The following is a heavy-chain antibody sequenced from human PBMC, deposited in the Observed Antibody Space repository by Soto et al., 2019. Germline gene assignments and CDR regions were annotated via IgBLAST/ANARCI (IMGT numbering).Heavy chain of an antibody. CDR1: GYTFSNYA. CDR3: AKNREMVVATTPRWYFDF. V-gene: IGHV1-3*01. Sequence: QVQLVQSGAEVRKSGASVKISCKTSGYTFSNYAIHWVRQAPGQRLEWMGWINAGGGNRKYAEKFQDRISITTDTFARIVYMELSSLTSKDTAVYYCAKNREMVVATTPRWYFDFWGRGTPVTVSS. CDR2: INAGGGNR. J-gene: IGHJ2*01. D-gene: IGHD2-21*01.